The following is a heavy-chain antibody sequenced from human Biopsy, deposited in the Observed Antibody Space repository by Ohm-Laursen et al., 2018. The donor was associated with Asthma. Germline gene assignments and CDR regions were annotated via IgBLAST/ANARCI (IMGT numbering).Heavy chain of an antibody. J-gene: IGHJ3*02. D-gene: IGHD1-14*01. CDR2: IDWDDDK. V-gene: IGHV2-70*01. CDR3: ARIPEVGTNSFDI. CDR1: GFSLTTTGMS. Sequence: PTQTLTLTCTFSGFSLTTTGMSVSWIRQPPGKALEWLALIDWDDDKYHSASLKTRLTISKDSSKNQVVLTMTNVDPVDTATYFCARIPEVGTNSFDIWGQGTMVTVSS.